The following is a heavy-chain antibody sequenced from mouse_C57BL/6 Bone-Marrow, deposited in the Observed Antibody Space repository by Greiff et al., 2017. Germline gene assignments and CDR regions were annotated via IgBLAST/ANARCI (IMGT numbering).Heavy chain of an antibody. CDR1: GYTFTDYY. CDR3: ANIDY. V-gene: IGHV1-26*01. CDR2: INPNNGGT. Sequence: EVKLQQSGPELVKPGASVKISCKASGYTFTDYYMNWVKQSHGKSLEWIGDINPNNGGTSYNQKFKGKATLTVDKSSSTAYMELRSLTSEDSAVYYCANIDYWGQGTTLTVSS. J-gene: IGHJ2*01.